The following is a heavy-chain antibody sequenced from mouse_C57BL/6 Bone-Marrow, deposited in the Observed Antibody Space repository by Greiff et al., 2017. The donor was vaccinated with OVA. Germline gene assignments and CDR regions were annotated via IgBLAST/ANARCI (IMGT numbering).Heavy chain of an antibody. J-gene: IGHJ4*01. CDR1: GYSITSGYY. D-gene: IGHD2-1*01. CDR3: ASYYGNYDAMDY. V-gene: IGHV3-6*01. CDR2: ISYDGSN. Sequence: DVQLQESGPGLVKPSQSLSLTCSVTGYSITSGYYWNWIRQFPGNKLEWMGYISYDGSNNYNPSLKNRISITRDTSKNQFFLKLNSVTTEDTATYYCASYYGNYDAMDYWGQGTSVTVSS.